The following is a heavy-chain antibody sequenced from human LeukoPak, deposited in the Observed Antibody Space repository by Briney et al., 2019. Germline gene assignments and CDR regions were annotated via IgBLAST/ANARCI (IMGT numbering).Heavy chain of an antibody. Sequence: GRSLRLSCAASGFTFSNYGMHWVRQAPGKGLEWVAVVSYEGKSQYYADSVKGRFTISRDNSRNTLYLQMNSLRAEDTALYYCVKERDYYFSRGLDYGAREPLATVSS. CDR2: VSYEGKSQ. V-gene: IGHV3-30*18. CDR1: GFTFSNYG. J-gene: IGHJ4*02. CDR3: VKERDYYFSRGLDY. D-gene: IGHD3-3*01.